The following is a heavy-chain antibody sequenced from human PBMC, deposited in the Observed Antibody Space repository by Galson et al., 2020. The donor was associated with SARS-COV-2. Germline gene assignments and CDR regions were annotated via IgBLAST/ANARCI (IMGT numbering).Heavy chain of an antibody. CDR3: ARDIDESGSYGGIFHI. Sequence: GGSLRLSCAASGFTFDDYAMYWVRQYPGKGLEWVSGISWNSATMTYADSVKGRFSISRDNAKRSLHLQMNSLRPEDTAIYFCARDIDESGSYGGIFHIWGQGTLVTVSA. V-gene: IGHV3-9*01. CDR1: GFTFDDYA. J-gene: IGHJ3*02. CDR2: ISWNSATM. D-gene: IGHD1-26*01.